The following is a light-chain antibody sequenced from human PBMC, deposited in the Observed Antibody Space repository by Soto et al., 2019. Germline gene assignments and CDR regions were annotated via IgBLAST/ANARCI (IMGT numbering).Light chain of an antibody. Sequence: EIVLTQSPGTLSLSAGERATLSCRASQSVFGDYLAWYQQKPGQAPRLLIFGASSRATGIPDRFSGGGSGTDFTLTISGLEPEDYGVYSCQQYGSSPITFGQGTRLEIK. CDR3: QQYGSSPIT. CDR1: QSVFGDY. V-gene: IGKV3-20*01. J-gene: IGKJ5*01. CDR2: GAS.